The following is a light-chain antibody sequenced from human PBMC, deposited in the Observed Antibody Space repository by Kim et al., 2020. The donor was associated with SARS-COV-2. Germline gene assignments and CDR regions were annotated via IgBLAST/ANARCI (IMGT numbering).Light chain of an antibody. V-gene: IGKV1-8*01. CDR2: AAS. CDR3: QQYYSYPLT. Sequence: AIRMTQSPSSFSASTGDRVTITCRASQGISSYLAWYQQKPGKAPKLLIYAASTVQSGVPSRLSGSGSGTDFTLTISCLQSEDFATYSCQQYYSYPLTFGGGTKVDIK. J-gene: IGKJ4*01. CDR1: QGISSY.